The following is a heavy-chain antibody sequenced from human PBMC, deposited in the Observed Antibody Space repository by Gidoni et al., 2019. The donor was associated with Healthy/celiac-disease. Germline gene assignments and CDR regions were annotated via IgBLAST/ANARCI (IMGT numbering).Heavy chain of an antibody. CDR1: GGSISSGGYS. Sequence: QLQLQESGSGLVKPSQTLSLTCAVSGGSISSGGYSWSWIRQPPGKGLEWMGYIYHSGSTYYNPSLKSRVTIAVDRSKNQFSLKLSSVTAADTAVYYCARVSLEVYVDYYYYMDVWGKGTTVTVSS. CDR3: ARVSLEVYVDYYYYMDV. V-gene: IGHV4-30-2*01. D-gene: IGHD2-8*02. CDR2: IYHSGST. J-gene: IGHJ6*03.